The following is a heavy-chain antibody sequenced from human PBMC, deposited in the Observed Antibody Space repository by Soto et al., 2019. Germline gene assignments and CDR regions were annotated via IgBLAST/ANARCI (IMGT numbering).Heavy chain of an antibody. D-gene: IGHD2-2*01. CDR3: AKPGGHCSSTSCYWFDY. V-gene: IGHV3-30*18. CDR2: ISYDGSNK. Sequence: QVQLVESGGGVVQHGRSLRLSCAASGFTFSSYGMHWVRQAPGKGLEWAAVISYDGSNKYYADSVKGRFTISRDNSKNPLYLQMNSLRSEDTAGYYCAKPGGHCSSTSCYWFDYWGQGTLVTVSS. J-gene: IGHJ4*02. CDR1: GFTFSSYG.